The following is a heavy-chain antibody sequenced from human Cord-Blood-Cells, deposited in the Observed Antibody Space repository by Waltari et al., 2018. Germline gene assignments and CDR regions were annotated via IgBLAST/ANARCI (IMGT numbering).Heavy chain of an antibody. CDR1: GGSCSGYY. V-gene: IGHV4-34*01. CDR2: INHSGST. J-gene: IGHJ5*02. D-gene: IGHD3-22*01. CDR3: ASYDSSGYWFDP. Sequence: QVQLQQWGAGLLKPSDTLSLTCAAYGGSCSGYYWSWIRQPPGKGLEWIGEINHSGSTNYNPSLKSRVTISVDTSKNQFSLKLSSVTAADTAVYYCASYDSSGYWFDPWGQGTLVTVSS.